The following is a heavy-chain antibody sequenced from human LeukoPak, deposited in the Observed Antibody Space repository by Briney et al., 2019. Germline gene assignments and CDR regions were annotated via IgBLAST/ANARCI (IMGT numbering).Heavy chain of an antibody. CDR1: GGSISSYY. V-gene: IGHV4-59*01. J-gene: IGHJ4*02. D-gene: IGHD4-17*01. Sequence: PSETLSLTCTVSGGSISSYYWSWIRQPPGKGLEWIGYMSYSGSTNYNPSLKSRVTMSINTSKNRFSLRLSSVTAADTAVYYCARGSDFGDYWGQGTLVTVSS. CDR2: MSYSGST. CDR3: ARGSDFGDY.